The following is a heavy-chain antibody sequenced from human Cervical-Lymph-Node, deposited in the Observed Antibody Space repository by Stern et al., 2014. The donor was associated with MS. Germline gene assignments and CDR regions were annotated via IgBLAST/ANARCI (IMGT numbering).Heavy chain of an antibody. V-gene: IGHV1-3*01. J-gene: IGHJ4*02. CDR2: INCGDGDT. Sequence: VQLVQSGAEVKTPGASVKVSCKASGYTFTSYALHWVRQAPGQGLEWMGWINCGDGDTKYSQRFRDRVTITRDTSANIAYMDLSSLRSEDTAVYFCARGEGTRDDYWGQGTQVTVSS. D-gene: IGHD3-16*01. CDR1: GYTFTSYA. CDR3: ARGEGTRDDY.